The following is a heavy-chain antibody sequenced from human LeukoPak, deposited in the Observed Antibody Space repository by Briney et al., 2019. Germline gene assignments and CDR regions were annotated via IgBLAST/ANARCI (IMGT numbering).Heavy chain of an antibody. D-gene: IGHD2-21*02. CDR2: ISSSGSTI. Sequence: GGSLRLSCAASGFTFSSYAMHWVRQAPGKGLEWVSYISSSGSTIYYADSVKGRFTISRDNAKNSLYLQMNSLRAEDTAVYYCATGARSGPYCGGDCSGFDPWGQGTLVTVSS. CDR3: ATGARSGPYCGGDCSGFDP. J-gene: IGHJ5*02. V-gene: IGHV3-48*04. CDR1: GFTFSSYA.